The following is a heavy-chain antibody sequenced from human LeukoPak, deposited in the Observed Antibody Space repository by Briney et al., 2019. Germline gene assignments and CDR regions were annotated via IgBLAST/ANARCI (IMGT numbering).Heavy chain of an antibody. J-gene: IGHJ4*02. D-gene: IGHD1-1*01. CDR1: GFTFSDYY. Sequence: HPGGSLRLSCAASGFTFSDYYMSWIRQAPGKGLEWVSAISGSGGSTYYADSVKGRFTISRDNSKNTLYLQMNSLRAEDTAVYYCAKAAVVQCFDYWGQGTLVTVSS. CDR2: ISGSGGST. V-gene: IGHV3-23*01. CDR3: AKAAVVQCFDY.